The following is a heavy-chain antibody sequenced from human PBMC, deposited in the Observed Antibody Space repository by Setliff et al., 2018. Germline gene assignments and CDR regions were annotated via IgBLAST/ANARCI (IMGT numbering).Heavy chain of an antibody. CDR2: IYYSGST. CDR3: ARAFDSSGYYGESHTHYFDN. V-gene: IGHV4-59*08. J-gene: IGHJ4*02. Sequence: SETLSLTCTVSDVSISGYYWSWIRQPPGKGLEWIGYIYYSGSTNYNPSLKSRVSISVDTSKNQFSLRLTSVTAADTAVYYCARAFDSSGYYGESHTHYFDNWGQGTLVTVSS. CDR1: DVSISGYY. D-gene: IGHD3-22*01.